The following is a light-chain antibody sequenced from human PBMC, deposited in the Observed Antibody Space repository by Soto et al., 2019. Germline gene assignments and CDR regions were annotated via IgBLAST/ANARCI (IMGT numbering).Light chain of an antibody. V-gene: IGKV3-15*01. CDR2: GAS. J-gene: IGKJ4*01. Sequence: EIVMTQSPATLSVSPGERATLSCRASQSVGRYLAWYQQKPGQAPRLLIYGASTRATGIPARFSGSGSGTEFTLTISSLQSEDFAIYSCQQYNHWPPITFGGGTKVEIK. CDR1: QSVGRY. CDR3: QQYNHWPPIT.